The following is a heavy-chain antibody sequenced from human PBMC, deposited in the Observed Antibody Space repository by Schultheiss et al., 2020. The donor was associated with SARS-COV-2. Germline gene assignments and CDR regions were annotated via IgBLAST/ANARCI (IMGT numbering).Heavy chain of an antibody. CDR3: AKAGLWSGYWEYNYYYGMDV. D-gene: IGHD3-3*01. CDR2: ISWNSGSI. J-gene: IGHJ6*02. Sequence: GGSLRLSCTASGFTFGDYAMHWVRQAPGKGLEWVSGISWNSGSIGYADSVKGRFTISRDNAKNSLYLQMNSLRAEDTALYYCAKAGLWSGYWEYNYYYGMDVWGQGTTVTVSS. CDR1: GFTFGDYA. V-gene: IGHV3-9*01.